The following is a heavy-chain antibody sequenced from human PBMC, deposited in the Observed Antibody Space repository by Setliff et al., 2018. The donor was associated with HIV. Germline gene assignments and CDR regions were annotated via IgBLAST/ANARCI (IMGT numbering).Heavy chain of an antibody. CDR1: GSNFATYW. J-gene: IGHJ4*02. CDR2: PYFGDSDP. D-gene: IGHD2-15*01. V-gene: IGHV5-51*01. CDR3: ARGRGGYFGGGRYYNLPYFDS. Sequence: PGESLKISCKTSGSNFATYWVGWVRQMPGKGLEWLGIPYFGDSDPKYNPSFEGQVTISADKSIKTAFLQWRSLETSDTAIYYCARGRGGYFGGGRYYNLPYFDSWGQGTLVTVSS.